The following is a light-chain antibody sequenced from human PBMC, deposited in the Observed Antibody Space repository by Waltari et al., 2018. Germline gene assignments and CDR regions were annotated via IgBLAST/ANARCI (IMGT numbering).Light chain of an antibody. CDR2: LGS. CDR3: MQSLRALWT. J-gene: IGKJ1*01. V-gene: IGKV2-28*01. Sequence: DIVVAQSPLSLPVTPGKPASISCWSSQSLLHSNGYNYLAWYLQKPGQSPQLLIYLGSNRASGVPDRFSGSGSGTDFTLKISRVEAGDVGVYYCMQSLRALWTFGQGTKVEIK. CDR1: QSLLHSNGYNY.